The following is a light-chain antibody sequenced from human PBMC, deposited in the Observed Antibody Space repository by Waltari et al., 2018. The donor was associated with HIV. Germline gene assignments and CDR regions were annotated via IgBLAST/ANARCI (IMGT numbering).Light chain of an antibody. CDR3: QQYGNSPPYT. CDR1: QSVSSGY. V-gene: IGKV3-20*01. Sequence: EIVLTQSPGTLSLSPGERATLSCRASQSVSSGYLAWYQQKLGQAPRVLIYGASSRATGIPDRFSGSGSGTDFTLTISRLEPEDFAVYYCQQYGNSPPYTFGQGTKLEIK. CDR2: GAS. J-gene: IGKJ2*01.